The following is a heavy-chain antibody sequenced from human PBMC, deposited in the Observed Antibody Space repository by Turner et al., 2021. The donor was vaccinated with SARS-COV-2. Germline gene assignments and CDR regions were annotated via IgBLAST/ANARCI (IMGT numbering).Heavy chain of an antibody. V-gene: IGHV3-7*01. CDR1: GFPFSSYW. Sequence: EVQLVESGGGLVQPGGSLRLSCAASGFPFSSYWMSWVRQAPGKGPEWVANIKQDGSEKYYVDSVKGRFTISRDNAKNSLYLQMSSLRAEETAVYYCARVSGAAVWGNYAFDIWGQGTMVTVSS. CDR2: IKQDGSEK. D-gene: IGHD3-16*01. CDR3: ARVSGAAVWGNYAFDI. J-gene: IGHJ3*02.